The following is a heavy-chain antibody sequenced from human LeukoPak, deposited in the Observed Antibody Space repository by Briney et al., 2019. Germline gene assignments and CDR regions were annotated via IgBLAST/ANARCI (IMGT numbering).Heavy chain of an antibody. D-gene: IGHD5-24*01. J-gene: IGHJ4*02. V-gene: IGHV1-69*05. CDR2: IIPIFGTA. CDR3: ARGRWLPWYFDY. CDR1: GGTFSSYA. Sequence: SVKVSCKASGGTFSSYAISWVRQAPGQGLEWMGGIIPIFGTANYAQKFQGRVTITTDESTSTAYMEPSSLRSEDTAVYYCARGRWLPWYFDYWGQGTLVTVSS.